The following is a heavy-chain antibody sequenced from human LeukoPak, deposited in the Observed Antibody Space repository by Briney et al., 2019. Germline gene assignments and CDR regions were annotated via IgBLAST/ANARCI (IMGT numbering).Heavy chain of an antibody. V-gene: IGHV1-69*06. J-gene: IGHJ6*04. CDR2: IIPIFGTA. CDR3: ARDSAANYYGSGSYYYGMDV. D-gene: IGHD3-10*01. CDR1: GGTFISYA. Sequence: ASVKVSCKASGGTFISYAISWVRQAPGQGLEWMGGIIPIFGTANYAQKFQGRVTITAGKSTITAYMELSSLRSEDTAVYYCARDSAANYYGSGSYYYGMDVWGKGTTVTVSS.